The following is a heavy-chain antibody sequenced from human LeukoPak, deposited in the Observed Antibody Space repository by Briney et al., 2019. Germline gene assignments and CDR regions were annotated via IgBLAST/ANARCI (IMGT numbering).Heavy chain of an antibody. J-gene: IGHJ5*02. CDR3: ARNLSGRFDP. CDR1: GGSISSGGYS. Sequence: PSETLSLTCAVSGGSISSGGYSWSWIRQPPGKGLEWIGYIYYSGSTNYNPSLKSRVTISVDTSKNQFSLKLSSVTAADTAVYYCARNLSGRFDPWGQGTLVTVSS. V-gene: IGHV4-61*08. CDR2: IYYSGST. D-gene: IGHD6-25*01.